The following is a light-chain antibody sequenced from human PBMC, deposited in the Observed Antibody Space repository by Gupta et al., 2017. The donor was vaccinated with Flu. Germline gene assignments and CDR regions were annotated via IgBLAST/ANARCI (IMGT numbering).Light chain of an antibody. CDR2: RAS. CDR1: QTVSDW. CDR3: QQDNSFPRT. V-gene: IGKV1-5*03. Sequence: SVGDRVTITCRASQTVSDWLAWYQQKPGKAPDLLISRASSLQSGVPSRFGGSGSGTEFTLTISSLQPDDFATYYCQQDNSFPRTFGQGTKVEIK. J-gene: IGKJ1*01.